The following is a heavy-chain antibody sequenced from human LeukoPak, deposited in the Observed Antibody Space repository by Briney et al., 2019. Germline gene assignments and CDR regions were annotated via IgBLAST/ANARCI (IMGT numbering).Heavy chain of an antibody. Sequence: PLETLSFPCIVSGGSFSGYNWSWIGKPPGKGLKWIGYINYSGSTNYNPSLKSRVTMSVDTSKNQFSLKLSSVTAADTAMYHCAREGRQDYVYFDHWGQGSLVTVSS. J-gene: IGHJ4*02. CDR2: INYSGST. D-gene: IGHD4-17*01. CDR1: GGSFSGYN. CDR3: AREGRQDYVYFDH. V-gene: IGHV4-59*01.